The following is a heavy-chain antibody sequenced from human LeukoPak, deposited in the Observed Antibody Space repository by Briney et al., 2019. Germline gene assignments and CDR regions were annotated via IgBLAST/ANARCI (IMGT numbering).Heavy chain of an antibody. J-gene: IGHJ4*02. CDR3: AKVWDSTLVGATTNY. D-gene: IGHD1-26*01. CDR2: ISGSGGST. Sequence: GGSLRLSCAASGFTFSSYAMHWVRQAPGKGLEWVSAISGSGGSTYYADSVKGRFTISRDNSKNTLYLQMNSLRAEDTAVYYCAKVWDSTLVGATTNYWGQGTLVTVSS. CDR1: GFTFSSYA. V-gene: IGHV3-23*01.